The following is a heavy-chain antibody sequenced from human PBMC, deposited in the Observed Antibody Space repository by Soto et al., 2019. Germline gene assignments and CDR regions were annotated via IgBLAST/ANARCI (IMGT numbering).Heavy chain of an antibody. J-gene: IGHJ4*02. V-gene: IGHV4-59*01. CDR3: ARGYYDSGGHRFDY. Sequence: SETLSLTCTVSGGSISSYYWSWIRQPPGKGLEWIGYIYYSGSTNYNPSLKSRVTISVDTSKNQFSLKLSSVTAADTAVYYCARGYYDSGGHRFDYWGQGTLVTVSS. CDR2: IYYSGST. D-gene: IGHD3-22*01. CDR1: GGSISSYY.